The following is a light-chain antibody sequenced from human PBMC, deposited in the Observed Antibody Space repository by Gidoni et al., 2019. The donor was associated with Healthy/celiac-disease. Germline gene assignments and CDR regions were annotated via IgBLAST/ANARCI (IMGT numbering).Light chain of an antibody. V-gene: IGKV1-33*01. Sequence: DIQMTQSPSSLSASVGDRVTITCQASQDISNYLNWYQQKPGKAPKLLIYDASNLETGVPSRFSGSGSGTDFTFTISSLQPDDIATYYCQQYDNLLPTFGPGTKVDIK. CDR3: QQYDNLLPT. J-gene: IGKJ3*01. CDR2: DAS. CDR1: QDISNY.